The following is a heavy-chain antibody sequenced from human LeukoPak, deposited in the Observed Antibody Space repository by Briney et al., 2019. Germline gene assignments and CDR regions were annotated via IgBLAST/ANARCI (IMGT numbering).Heavy chain of an antibody. Sequence: SVTLSLTCTVSGGSIRRYYWRWIRQPPGKGLECVGYIYYSGSTNYNPALKSRVTISVDTSKNQFSLKLSSVTAADTAVYYCARDLDYVFDYWGQATLVTAS. V-gene: IGHV4-59*01. CDR1: GGSIRRYY. D-gene: IGHD4-17*01. CDR3: ARDLDYVFDY. CDR2: IYYSGST. J-gene: IGHJ4*02.